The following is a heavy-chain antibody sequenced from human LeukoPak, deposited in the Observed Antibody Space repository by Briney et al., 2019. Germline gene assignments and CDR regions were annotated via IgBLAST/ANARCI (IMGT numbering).Heavy chain of an antibody. CDR3: ARDKYGSGSLFDF. J-gene: IGHJ4*02. D-gene: IGHD3-10*01. CDR2: ISIGSSSNI. CDR1: GFTFSSYS. Sequence: GGSLRLSCAASGFTFSSYSMNWVRQAPGKGLEWVSCISIGSSSNINYEDSVKGRFTISRDNAKNSVHLQMNSLRAEDTAVYYCARDKYGSGSLFDFWGQGTLVSVCS. V-gene: IGHV3-21*01.